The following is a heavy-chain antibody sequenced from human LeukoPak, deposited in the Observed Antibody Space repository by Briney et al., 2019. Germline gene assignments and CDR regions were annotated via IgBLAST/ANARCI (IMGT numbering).Heavy chain of an antibody. Sequence: GGSLRLSCAASGFTFSSYALTWVRQAPGKGLEWVSSISGSGGSTYYADSVRGRFTISRDNSKKTLYLQMNSLRAEDTAVYYCASVRDYYGSDYWGQGTLVTVSS. D-gene: IGHD3-10*01. V-gene: IGHV3-23*01. CDR2: ISGSGGST. CDR1: GFTFSSYA. CDR3: ASVRDYYGSDY. J-gene: IGHJ4*02.